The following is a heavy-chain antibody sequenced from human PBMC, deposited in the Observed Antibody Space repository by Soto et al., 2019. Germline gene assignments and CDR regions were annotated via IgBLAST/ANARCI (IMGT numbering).Heavy chain of an antibody. CDR1: GDTFSSYS. CDR3: ARSAYCSGHNCSGTLGY. D-gene: IGHD2-15*01. CDR2: IIPILGTA. V-gene: IGHV1-69*08. Sequence: QVQLVQSGAEVKKPGSSVKVSCKASGDTFSSYSFSWVRQAPGQGLEWMGRIIPILGTANYAQTFQDRVTITADTSTSTAYMELSSLRSEDTAVYYCARSAYCSGHNCSGTLGYWGQGNLVTVSS. J-gene: IGHJ4*02.